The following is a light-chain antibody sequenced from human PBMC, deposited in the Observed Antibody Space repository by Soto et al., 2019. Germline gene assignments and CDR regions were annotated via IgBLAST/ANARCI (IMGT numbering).Light chain of an antibody. J-gene: IGKJ1*01. Sequence: EHVLTQSPGTLSLSPGERATLSCRASQSIGSSFLGWYQQKPGQAPRLLIFETSSRATGVPDRFSGSGSGTDFTLTINRLEPEDFAVYYCQQYATSPRTFGQGTKVDIK. CDR3: QQYATSPRT. V-gene: IGKV3-20*01. CDR1: QSIGSSF. CDR2: ETS.